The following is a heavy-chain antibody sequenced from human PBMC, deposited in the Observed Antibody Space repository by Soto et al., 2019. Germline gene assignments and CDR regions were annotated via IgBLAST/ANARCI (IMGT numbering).Heavy chain of an antibody. CDR2: ISYDGSDK. V-gene: IGHV3-30*18. CDR3: SKDLDGLQGLVDSSFCFDY. CDR1: GFTFNSYG. D-gene: IGHD3-16*02. Sequence: GGSLILSCAASGFTFNSYGMHWARQAPGKGLEWVAVISYDGSDKYYADSVKGRFTISRDNSKNTLYLQMNSLRAEDTAVYYCSKDLDGLQGLVDSSFCFDYWGQGTLVTVSS. J-gene: IGHJ4*02.